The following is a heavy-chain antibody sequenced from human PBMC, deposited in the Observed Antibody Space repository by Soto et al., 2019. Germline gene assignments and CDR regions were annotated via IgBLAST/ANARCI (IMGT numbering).Heavy chain of an antibody. Sequence: QVQLVQSGAEVKKPGASVKVSCKASGYTFTSYDINWVRQATGQGLEWMGWMNPNSGNTGYAQKFQGRVTMTRNISISTADMEVGSLRSEDAAVYYCAREKVGAVDYWGQGTLVTVSS. D-gene: IGHD1-26*01. J-gene: IGHJ4*02. V-gene: IGHV1-8*01. CDR3: AREKVGAVDY. CDR1: GYTFTSYD. CDR2: MNPNSGNT.